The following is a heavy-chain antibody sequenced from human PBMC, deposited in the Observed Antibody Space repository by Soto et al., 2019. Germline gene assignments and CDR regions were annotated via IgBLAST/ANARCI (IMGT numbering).Heavy chain of an antibody. Sequence: PGGSLRLSCAASGFTFSSYWMSWVRQAPGKGLEWVANIKQDGSEKYYVDSVKGRFTISRDNAKNSLYLQMNSLRAEDTAVYYCAKDGILGLNYVWGQGTLVTVSS. J-gene: IGHJ4*02. V-gene: IGHV3-7*03. CDR1: GFTFSSYW. CDR3: AKDGILGLNYV. CDR2: IKQDGSEK. D-gene: IGHD3-10*02.